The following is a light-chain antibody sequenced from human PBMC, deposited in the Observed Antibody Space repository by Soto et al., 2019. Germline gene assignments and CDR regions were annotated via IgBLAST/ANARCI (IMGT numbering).Light chain of an antibody. CDR2: GAS. Sequence: EIVMTQSPASLSVSPGDGATLSCRASHSVASNVAWYQQKPGQGPRLLIHGASTRAVGVPARFSGSGSGTDFTLTISSLQSEVFAVYYCQQYHNWPPQYTFGQGTKLQIK. V-gene: IGKV3-15*01. CDR1: HSVASN. J-gene: IGKJ2*01. CDR3: QQYHNWPPQYT.